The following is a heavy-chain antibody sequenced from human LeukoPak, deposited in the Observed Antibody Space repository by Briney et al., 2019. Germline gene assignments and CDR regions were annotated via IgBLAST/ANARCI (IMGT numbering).Heavy chain of an antibody. CDR1: GFTFSSYA. J-gene: IGHJ4*02. CDR2: TSGSGGRT. Sequence: GGSLRLSCAASGFTFSSYAMSWVRQAAGKGLEWVSGTSGSGGRTYYADSVKGRFTISRDNSKNTLYLQMNSLRAEDTAVYYCAKASAFDSGGYYFYYSDYWGQGTLVTVSS. D-gene: IGHD3-22*01. CDR3: AKASAFDSGGYYFYYSDY. V-gene: IGHV3-23*01.